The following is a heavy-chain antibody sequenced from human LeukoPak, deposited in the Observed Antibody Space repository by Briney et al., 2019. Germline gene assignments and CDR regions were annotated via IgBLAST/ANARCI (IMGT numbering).Heavy chain of an antibody. V-gene: IGHV3-21*01. D-gene: IGHD6-19*01. CDR3: ARGVAVAGHLY. CDR1: EFSVGSNY. J-gene: IGHJ4*02. Sequence: GGSLRLSCAASEFSVGSNYMTWVRQAPGKGLEWVSSISSSSSYIYYADSVKGRFTISRDNAKNSLYLQMNSLRAEDTAVYYCARGVAVAGHLYWGQGTLVTVSS. CDR2: ISSSSSYI.